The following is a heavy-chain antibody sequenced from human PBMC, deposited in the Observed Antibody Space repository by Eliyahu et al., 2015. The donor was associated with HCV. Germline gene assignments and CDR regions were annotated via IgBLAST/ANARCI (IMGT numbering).Heavy chain of an antibody. J-gene: IGHJ6*02. CDR1: GFTFSDHY. V-gene: IGHV3-72*01. Sequence: EVQLVESGGGLVQPGGSLRLSCAASGFTFSDHYMDWVRQAPGKGLEWVGRTRNKANSYTTEYAASVKGRFTISRDDSKNSLYLQMNSLKTEDTAVYYCARDKAAGYSYAYYGMDVWGQGTTVTVSS. D-gene: IGHD5-18*01. CDR3: ARDKAAGYSYAYYGMDV. CDR2: TRNKANSYTT.